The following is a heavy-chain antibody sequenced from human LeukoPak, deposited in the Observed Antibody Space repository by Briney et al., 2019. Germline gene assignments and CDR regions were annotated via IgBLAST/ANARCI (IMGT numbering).Heavy chain of an antibody. CDR1: GFTFSSHE. Sequence: GGSLRLPCAASGFTFSSHEMNWVRQAPGKGLEWVSYISSSGSAIYYAASVKGRFTISRDNAKNSLYLQMHSLRAEDTAVYFCARSTVAATIPIDYWGQGTLVTVSS. CDR3: ARSTVAATIPIDY. D-gene: IGHD2-15*01. CDR2: ISSSGSAI. V-gene: IGHV3-48*03. J-gene: IGHJ4*02.